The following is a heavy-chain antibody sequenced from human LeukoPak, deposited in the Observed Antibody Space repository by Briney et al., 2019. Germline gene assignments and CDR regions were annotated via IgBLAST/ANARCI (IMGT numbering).Heavy chain of an antibody. J-gene: IGHJ3*02. CDR1: GFTVSRHY. Sequence: GGPLRLSCAASGFTVSRHYMSWVRQAPGKGLEWASVIYSGGSTYYADSVKGRFTISRDNSKHTLYLLINSLRAEHTAGYYCARFKPASSSWGRSDAFEIWGQGTMVTVFS. CDR2: IYSGGST. D-gene: IGHD6-13*01. CDR3: ARFKPASSSWGRSDAFEI. V-gene: IGHV3-53*01.